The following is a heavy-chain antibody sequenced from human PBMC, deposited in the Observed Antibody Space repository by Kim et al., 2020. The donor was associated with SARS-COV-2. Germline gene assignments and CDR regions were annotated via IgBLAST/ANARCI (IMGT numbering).Heavy chain of an antibody. J-gene: IGHJ6*02. CDR2: IRSKAYGGTT. Sequence: GGSLRLSCTASGFTFGDYAMSWVRQAPGKGLEWVGFIRSKAYGGTTEYAASVKGRFTISRDDSKSIAYLQMNSLKTEDTAVYYCTRLGYGDYSHGYGMDVWGQGTTVTVSS. CDR1: GFTFGDYA. D-gene: IGHD4-17*01. CDR3: TRLGYGDYSHGYGMDV. V-gene: IGHV3-49*04.